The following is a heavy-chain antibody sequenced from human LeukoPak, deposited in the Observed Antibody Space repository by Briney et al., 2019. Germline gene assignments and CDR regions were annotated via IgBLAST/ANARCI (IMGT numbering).Heavy chain of an antibody. CDR3: ARDSLVHPNRWFDP. J-gene: IGHJ5*02. V-gene: IGHV4-4*07. CDR2: IYTSGST. Sequence: SGTLSLTCTVSGGSISSDYWSWIRQPDGKGLEWIERIYTSGSTNYNPSLKSRVSMSVDTSTNQFSLKLSSVTAADTAVYYCARDSLVHPNRWFDPWGQGTLVIVSS. CDR1: GGSISSDY. D-gene: IGHD6-13*01.